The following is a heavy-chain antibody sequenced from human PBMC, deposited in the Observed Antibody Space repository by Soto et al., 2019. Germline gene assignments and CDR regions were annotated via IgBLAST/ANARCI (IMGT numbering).Heavy chain of an antibody. D-gene: IGHD2-8*01. CDR2: VYYRGRS. CDR3: VSQRTSVLTQTYFDY. J-gene: IGHJ4*02. V-gene: IGHV4-59*04. CDR1: GGSISSYY. Sequence: SETLSLTCTVSGGSISSYYWSWIRQPAGKGLEWIGSVYYRGRSYSKSSVKSRVTISVDTSKNQFSLNLNSVTASDTAVYFCVSQRTSVLTQTYFDYWGPGALVTVSS.